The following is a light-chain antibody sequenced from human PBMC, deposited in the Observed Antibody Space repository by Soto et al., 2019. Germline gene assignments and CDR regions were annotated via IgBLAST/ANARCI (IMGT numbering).Light chain of an antibody. V-gene: IGKV1-9*01. Sequence: DIQMTQSPSSLSASVGDRVTITCRASPAIASFLAWYQQKPGTAPKLLIYGASTLQSGVPSRFSGSRSGTDYTITIASLQPEDFATYYCQQLNGSPWTFGQGTKVDIK. CDR1: PAIASF. CDR3: QQLNGSPWT. CDR2: GAS. J-gene: IGKJ1*01.